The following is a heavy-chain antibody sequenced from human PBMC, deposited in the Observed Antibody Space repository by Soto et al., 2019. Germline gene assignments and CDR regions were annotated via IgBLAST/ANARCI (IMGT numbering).Heavy chain of an antibody. J-gene: IGHJ4*02. V-gene: IGHV4-59*08. CDR3: VRFWPPLFFFVLTDYTDAFDY. CDR1: GGSISSYY. Sequence: PSETLYLTCTVSGGSISSYYWSWIRQPPGKGLEWIGDIYYSGSTNYNPSLKSRVTISLDTSKSQFSLKLSSVTAAATAVYYCVRFWPPLFFFVLTDYTDAFDYWGPGTLVTVSS. CDR2: IYYSGST. D-gene: IGHD3-9*01.